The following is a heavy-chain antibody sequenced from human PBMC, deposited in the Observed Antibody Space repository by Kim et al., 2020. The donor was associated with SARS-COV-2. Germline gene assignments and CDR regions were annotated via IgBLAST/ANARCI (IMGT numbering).Heavy chain of an antibody. CDR3: ARTRRFYSLFDY. CDR1: GGSFSGYY. CDR2: INHSGST. J-gene: IGHJ4*02. D-gene: IGHD2-15*01. V-gene: IGHV4-34*01. Sequence: SETLSLTCAVYGGSFSGYYWSWIRQPPGKGLEWIGEINHSGSTNYNPSLKSRVTISVDTSKNQFSLKLSSVTAADTAVYYCARTRRFYSLFDYWGQGTLV.